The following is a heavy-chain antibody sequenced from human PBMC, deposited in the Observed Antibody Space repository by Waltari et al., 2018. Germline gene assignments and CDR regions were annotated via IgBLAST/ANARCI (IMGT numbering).Heavy chain of an antibody. CDR3: AREREIAAAGWDYYYGMDV. D-gene: IGHD6-13*01. CDR2: IYYSCRT. Sequence: QVQLQQWGAGLLKPSETLSLTCAVYGGSISSSSYYWGWIRQPPGKGLEWIGSIYYSCRTYYNPSLKSRVTISVDTSKNQFSLKLSSVTAADTAVDYCAREREIAAAGWDYYYGMDVWGQGTTVTVSS. CDR1: GGSISSSSYY. J-gene: IGHJ6*02. V-gene: IGHV4-39*07.